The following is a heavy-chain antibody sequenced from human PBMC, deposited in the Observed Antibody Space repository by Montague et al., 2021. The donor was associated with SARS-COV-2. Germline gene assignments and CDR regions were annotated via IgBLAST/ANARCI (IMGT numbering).Heavy chain of an antibody. CDR1: GGSIGSSSYY. D-gene: IGHD3-22*01. Sequence: SETLSLTCTVSGGSIGSSSYYWGWIRQPPGKGLEWIGSIYYSGSTYYNPSLKSRVTISVDTSKNQFSLKLSSVTAADTAVYYCARFPASYYYDSTAAPATPGAFDIWGQGKMGTGSS. V-gene: IGHV4-39*01. CDR3: ARFPASYYYDSTAAPATPGAFDI. CDR2: IYYSGST. J-gene: IGHJ3*02.